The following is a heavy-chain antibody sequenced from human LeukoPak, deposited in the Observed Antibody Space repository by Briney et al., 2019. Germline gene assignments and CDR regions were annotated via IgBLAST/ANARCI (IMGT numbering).Heavy chain of an antibody. CDR3: AKFEHIVVVIAILRDAFDI. J-gene: IGHJ3*02. CDR1: GFTFSSYA. V-gene: IGHV3-23*01. Sequence: GGSLRLSCAASGFTFSSYAMSWVRQAPGKGLEWVSAISGSGGSTYYADSVKGRFTISRDNSKNTLYLQMNSLRAEDTAVYYCAKFEHIVVVIAILRDAFDIWGQGTMVTVSS. D-gene: IGHD2-21*01. CDR2: ISGSGGST.